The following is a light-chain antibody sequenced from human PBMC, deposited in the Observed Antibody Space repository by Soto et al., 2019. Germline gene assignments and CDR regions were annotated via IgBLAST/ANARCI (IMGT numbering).Light chain of an antibody. V-gene: IGKV3-15*01. CDR1: QSVTSN. Sequence: EIVMTQSPATLSVSPGERATLSCRASQSVTSNLAWYQQKPGQAPRLLMYGVSTRVTGIPARFGGSGSATEFTLTISSLQSEDFAVYYCQQYSQWPLTFGGGTKVDI. CDR2: GVS. CDR3: QQYSQWPLT. J-gene: IGKJ4*01.